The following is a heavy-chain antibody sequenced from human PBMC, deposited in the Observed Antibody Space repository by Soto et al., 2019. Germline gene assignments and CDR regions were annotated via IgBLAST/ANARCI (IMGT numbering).Heavy chain of an antibody. CDR2: ISSSSSTI. CDR1: GFTFSSYS. V-gene: IGHV3-48*01. Sequence: GGSLRLSCAASGFTFSSYSMNWVRQAPGKGLEWVSYISSSSSTIYYADSVKGRFTISRDNAKNSLYLQMNSLRAEDTAVYYCARVRYYDFWSGYYRGYYYYMDVWGKGTTVTVSS. CDR3: ARVRYYDFWSGYYRGYYYYMDV. J-gene: IGHJ6*03. D-gene: IGHD3-3*01.